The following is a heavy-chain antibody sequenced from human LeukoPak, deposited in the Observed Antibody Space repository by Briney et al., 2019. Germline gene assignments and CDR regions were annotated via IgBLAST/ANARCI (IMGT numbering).Heavy chain of an antibody. CDR2: ISYGGTNK. V-gene: IGHV3-33*01. Sequence: GGSLRLSCAASGFTFSTSGMHWVRQAPGKGLEWVAFISYGGTNKYYADSVKGRFTISRDNSKNTVYLQMDSLRAEDTAVYYCARGSPAAGGKGAFHIWGQGTLVTISS. J-gene: IGHJ3*02. CDR1: GFTFSTSG. D-gene: IGHD6-13*01. CDR3: ARGSPAAGGKGAFHI.